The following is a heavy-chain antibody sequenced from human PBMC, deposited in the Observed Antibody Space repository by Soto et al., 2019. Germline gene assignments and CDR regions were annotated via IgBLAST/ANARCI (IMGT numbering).Heavy chain of an antibody. Sequence: GESLKISCKGSGYSFTSYWIGWVRQMPGKGLEWMGIIYPGDSDTRYSPSFQGQVTISADKSISTAYLQWSSLKASDTAMYYCARQARLERRGRYYYYYHMEVWGKGTTVTVSS. CDR2: IYPGDSDT. J-gene: IGHJ6*03. CDR1: GYSFTSYW. V-gene: IGHV5-51*01. D-gene: IGHD1-1*01. CDR3: ARQARLERRGRYYYYYHMEV.